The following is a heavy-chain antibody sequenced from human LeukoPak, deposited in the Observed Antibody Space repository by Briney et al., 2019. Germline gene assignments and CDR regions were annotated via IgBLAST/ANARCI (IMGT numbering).Heavy chain of an antibody. CDR1: GGSFSSYY. J-gene: IGHJ4*02. V-gene: IGHV4-59*01. D-gene: IGHD1-26*01. CDR3: ARSWGSNSGIDN. Sequence: SETLSLTCTVSGGSFSSYYWSWIRQPPGKGLEWIGYIYYGGDTNYNPSLKSRVTISVDTSKNQFSLKLSSVTAADTAVFYCARSWGSNSGIDNWGQGTLVTVSS. CDR2: IYYGGDT.